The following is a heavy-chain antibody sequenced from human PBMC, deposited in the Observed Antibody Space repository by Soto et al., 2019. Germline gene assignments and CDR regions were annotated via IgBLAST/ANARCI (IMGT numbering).Heavy chain of an antibody. J-gene: IGHJ6*02. D-gene: IGHD2-21*01. V-gene: IGHV3-21*01. Sequence: NPGGSLRLSCAASGFNFNYYSMNWVRQAPGKGLEWVSSISGTGAYVYYADSLKGRFTISRDNAKSSLYLQLSSLSAEDTAVYYCARDATKLLTQYDYGMDVWGQGTTVTVSS. CDR2: ISGTGAYV. CDR3: ARDATKLLTQYDYGMDV. CDR1: GFNFNYYS.